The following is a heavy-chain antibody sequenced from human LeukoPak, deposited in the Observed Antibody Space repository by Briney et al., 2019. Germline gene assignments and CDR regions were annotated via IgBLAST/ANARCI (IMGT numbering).Heavy chain of an antibody. CDR2: IYYSGST. D-gene: IGHD3-3*01. CDR1: GGSISSYY. V-gene: IGHV4-59*01. Sequence: SETLSLTCTVSGGSISSYYWSWIRQPPGKGLEWIGYIYYSGSTNYNPSLKSRVTISVDTSKNQFSLKLSSVTAADTAVYYCARADPNYDFWSGYGYYFDYWGQGTLVTVSS. CDR3: ARADPNYDFWSGYGYYFDY. J-gene: IGHJ4*02.